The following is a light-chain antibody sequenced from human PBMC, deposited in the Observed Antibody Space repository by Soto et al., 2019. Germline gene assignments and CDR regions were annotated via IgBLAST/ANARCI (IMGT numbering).Light chain of an antibody. Sequence: QSVLTQPPSASGTPGQRGTISCSGSSSDIGSNYVYWYQQLPGTAPKLLIYRNNQRHSGVPDRFSGSKSGTSASLAISGLRSEDEADYYCAAWDDRLSGVFGGGTQLTVL. V-gene: IGLV1-47*01. J-gene: IGLJ3*02. CDR3: AAWDDRLSGV. CDR2: RNN. CDR1: SSDIGSNY.